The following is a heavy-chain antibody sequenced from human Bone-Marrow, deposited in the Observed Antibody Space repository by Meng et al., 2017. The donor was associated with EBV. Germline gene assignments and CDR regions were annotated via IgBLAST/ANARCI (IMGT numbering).Heavy chain of an antibody. D-gene: IGHD1-26*01. CDR3: ARDLRETSGTFPFDY. Sequence: VQLPESGPGLVKASGTLSLTCAVSGGSICTNFWWSWVRQSPGKGLEWIGEIYYSGTTTYNPSLKSRVTISVDKSKNQFSLKLTSVTAADTAVYYCARDLRETSGTFPFDYWGQGTLVTVSS. CDR1: GGSICTNFW. CDR2: IYYSGTT. V-gene: IGHV4-4*02. J-gene: IGHJ4*02.